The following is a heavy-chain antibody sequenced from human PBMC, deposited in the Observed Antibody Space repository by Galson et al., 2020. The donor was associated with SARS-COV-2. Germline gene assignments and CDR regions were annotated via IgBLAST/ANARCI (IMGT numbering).Heavy chain of an antibody. CDR3: ARLRQTRQLVGAADN. J-gene: IGHJ4*02. CDR1: GGSINSGDYY. V-gene: IGHV4-31*03. D-gene: IGHD1-26*01. CDR2: IYYSGST. Sequence: SQTLSLTCSVSGGSINSGDYYWSWIRQLPGKGLERIGYIYYSGSTYYNPSLKSRVAISIDTSKNQFSLRLTSVTAADTAVYYCARLRQTRQLVGAADNWGQGTLVTVSS.